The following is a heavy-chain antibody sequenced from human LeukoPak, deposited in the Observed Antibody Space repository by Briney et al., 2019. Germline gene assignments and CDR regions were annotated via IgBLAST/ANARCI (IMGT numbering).Heavy chain of an antibody. D-gene: IGHD3-16*01. V-gene: IGHV3-30*02. CDR1: GFTFSSYG. Sequence: GGSLRLSCAASGFTFSSYGMHWVRQPPGKGLEWVAFIRYDGNNKYYADSVKGRFTISRDNSKDTLFLQMNRLRPEDTAVYYCAKDYANWFDPWGQGTLVTVSS. CDR2: IRYDGNNK. J-gene: IGHJ5*02. CDR3: AKDYANWFDP.